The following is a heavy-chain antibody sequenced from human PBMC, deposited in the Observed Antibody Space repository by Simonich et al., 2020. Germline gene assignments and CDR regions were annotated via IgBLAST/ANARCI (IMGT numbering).Heavy chain of an antibody. V-gene: IGHV1-69-2*01. D-gene: IGHD6-6*01. CDR3: ATGFEYSSSSWAFDI. Sequence: EVQLVQSGAEVKKPGATVKISCKVSGYTFPDYYMQWVQQDPGKGLGWMGLVDPEDGETIYAEKFQGRVTITADTSTDTDYMELSSLRSEDTAVYYCATGFEYSSSSWAFDIWGQGTMVTVSS. CDR1: GYTFPDYY. CDR2: VDPEDGET. J-gene: IGHJ3*02.